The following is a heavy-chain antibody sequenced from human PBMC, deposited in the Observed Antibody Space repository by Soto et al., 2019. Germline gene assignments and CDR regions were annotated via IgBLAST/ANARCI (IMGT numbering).Heavy chain of an antibody. V-gene: IGHV4-59*12. CDR1: GGSISSYY. CDR3: ARGGYCSGGSCYRPPWFDP. Sequence: SETLSLTCTVSGGSISSYYWSWIRQPPGKGLEWIGYIYYSGSTNYNPSLKSRVTISVDTSKNQFSLKLSSVTAADTAVYYCARGGYCSGGSCYRPPWFDPWGQGTLVTVSS. CDR2: IYYSGST. D-gene: IGHD2-15*01. J-gene: IGHJ5*02.